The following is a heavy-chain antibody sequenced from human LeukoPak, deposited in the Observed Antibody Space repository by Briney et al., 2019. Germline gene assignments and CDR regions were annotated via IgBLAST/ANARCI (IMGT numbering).Heavy chain of an antibody. J-gene: IGHJ5*02. Sequence: SETLSLTCTVPGGSISSYYWSWIRQPPGKGLEWIGYIYYSGSTNYNPSLKSRVTISVDTSKNQFSLKLSSVTAADTAVYYCASLPIYEGWSDPWGQGTLVTVSS. V-gene: IGHV4-59*08. D-gene: IGHD5/OR15-5a*01. CDR2: IYYSGST. CDR1: GGSISSYY. CDR3: ASLPIYEGWSDP.